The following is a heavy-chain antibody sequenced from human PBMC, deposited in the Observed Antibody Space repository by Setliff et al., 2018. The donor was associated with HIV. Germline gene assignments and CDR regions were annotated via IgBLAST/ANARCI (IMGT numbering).Heavy chain of an antibody. Sequence: GSLRLSCAASGFTFSSYSMNWVRQAPGKGLEWVSTIYSGGSTYHADSVKGRFTLSRDTSKNTLFLQMNSLRPEDTAVYYCARAYNVYDYRFDSSGYDYWGQGTLVTVSS. D-gene: IGHD3-22*01. CDR1: GFTFSSYS. V-gene: IGHV3-66*02. J-gene: IGHJ4*02. CDR3: ARAYNVYDYRFDSSGYDY. CDR2: IYSGGST.